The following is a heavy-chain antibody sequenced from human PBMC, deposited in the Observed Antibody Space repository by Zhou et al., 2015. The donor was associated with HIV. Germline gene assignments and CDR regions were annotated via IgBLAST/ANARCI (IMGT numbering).Heavy chain of an antibody. V-gene: IGHV1-69*01. CDR2: IIPIFGTP. D-gene: IGHD3-3*01. J-gene: IGHJ4*02. Sequence: QVQLVQSGADMKKPGSSVKVSCKASGGTFNRCAINWVRQAPGQGLEWMGGIIPIFGTPNYAQKFQGRVTITADESTSTAYMELNSLRSADTAVYYCASGGSFTRWSFGVIAPLDYWGQGTLVTVSS. CDR3: ASGGSFTRWSFGVIAPLDY. CDR1: GGTFNRCA.